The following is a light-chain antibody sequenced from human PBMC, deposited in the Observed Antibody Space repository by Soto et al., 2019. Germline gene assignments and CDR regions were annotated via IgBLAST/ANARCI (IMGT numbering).Light chain of an antibody. J-gene: IGKJ5*01. CDR1: QGISSY. CDR3: QQSYSIPIT. Sequence: DIQLTQSPSFLSASVGNRVTITCRASQGISSYLAWYQQKPGKAPRLLIYAASTLQSGVPSRSSGSGSGTDFILTISSLQPEDVATYYCQQSYSIPITFGQGTRLEIK. V-gene: IGKV1-27*01. CDR2: AAS.